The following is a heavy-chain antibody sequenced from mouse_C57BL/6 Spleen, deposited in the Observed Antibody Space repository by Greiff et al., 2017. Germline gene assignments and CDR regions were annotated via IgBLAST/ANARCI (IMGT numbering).Heavy chain of an antibody. CDR2: INPYNGGT. Sequence: VQLQQSGPVLVKPGASVKMSCKASGYTFTDYYMNWVKQSHGKSLEWIGVINPYNGGTSYNQKFKGKATLTVDKSSSTAYMELNSLTSEDSAVYYCARQNGSSYYFDDWGQGTTLTVSS. CDR3: ARQNGSSYYFDD. CDR1: GYTFTDYY. V-gene: IGHV1-19*01. D-gene: IGHD1-1*01. J-gene: IGHJ2*01.